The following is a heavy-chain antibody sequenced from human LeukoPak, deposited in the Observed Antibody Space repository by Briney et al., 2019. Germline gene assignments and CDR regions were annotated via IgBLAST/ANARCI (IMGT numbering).Heavy chain of an antibody. D-gene: IGHD6-19*01. J-gene: IGHJ4*02. CDR3: ARETSGHDY. CDR2: VGSSSANT. V-gene: IGHV3-11*05. Sequence: GGSLRLSCAASGFTFSDYYMSWIRQAPGKGLEWVLYVGSSSANTNYADSVKGRFTISRDNAKNSLYLQMNSLRAEDTAVYYCARETSGHDYWGQGTLVTVSS. CDR1: GFTFSDYY.